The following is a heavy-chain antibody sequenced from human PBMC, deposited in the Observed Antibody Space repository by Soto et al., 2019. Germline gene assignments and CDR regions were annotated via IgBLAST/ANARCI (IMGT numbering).Heavy chain of an antibody. CDR3: ARVCGGDCHHGMDV. J-gene: IGHJ6*02. D-gene: IGHD2-21*02. CDR2: IYYSGST. CDR1: GGSISSGGYY. V-gene: IGHV4-31*03. Sequence: QVQLQESGPGLVKPSQTLSLTCTVSGGSISSGGYYWSWIRQHPGKGLEWIGYIYYSGSTYYNPSLKSRVTISVDTSKNQFSLRLSSVTAADTAVYYFARVCGGDCHHGMDVWGQGTTVTVSS.